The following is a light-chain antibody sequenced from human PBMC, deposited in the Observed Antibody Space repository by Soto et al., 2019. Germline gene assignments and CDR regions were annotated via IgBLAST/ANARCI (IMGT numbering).Light chain of an antibody. CDR2: LGS. J-gene: IGKJ1*01. CDR1: QSLTHSSGYNY. V-gene: IGKV2-28*01. Sequence: EIVLTQSPLSLSVSPGEPASISCRSSQSLTHSSGYNYLDWYLPKSGQPPQLVIYLGSNRGSGVPDRFSGSGSGTHFTLTISRVEAEDVGVYYCMEGTPSFGQGTKVE. CDR3: MEGTPS.